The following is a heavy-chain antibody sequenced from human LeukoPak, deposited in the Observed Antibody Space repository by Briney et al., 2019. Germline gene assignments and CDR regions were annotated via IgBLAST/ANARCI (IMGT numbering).Heavy chain of an antibody. J-gene: IGHJ5*02. CDR1: GGSIISYY. V-gene: IGHV4-4*07. CDR3: ARVEGCGGTCRSDP. Sequence: SETLSLTCSVSGGSIISYYWSWIRQPAGKGLEWVGRIYPGGSTTYNPSLKSRVTMSLDTSKNQLSLSLSPVTAADTAVYYCARVEGCGGTCRSDPWGQGILVTVSS. CDR2: IYPGGST. D-gene: IGHD2-21*01.